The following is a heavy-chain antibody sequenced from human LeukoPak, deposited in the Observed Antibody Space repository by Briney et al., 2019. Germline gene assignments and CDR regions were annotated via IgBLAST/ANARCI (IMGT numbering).Heavy chain of an antibody. CDR3: RVVAAAGLYGMDV. V-gene: IGHV4-34*01. D-gene: IGHD6-13*01. CDR1: GGSFSGYY. Sequence: NPSETLSLTCAVYGGSFSGYYWSWIRQPPGKGLEWIGEINHSGSANYNPSLKSRVTISVDTSKNQFSLKLSSVTAADTAVYYCRVVAAAGLYGMDVWGQGTTVTVSS. CDR2: INHSGSA. J-gene: IGHJ6*02.